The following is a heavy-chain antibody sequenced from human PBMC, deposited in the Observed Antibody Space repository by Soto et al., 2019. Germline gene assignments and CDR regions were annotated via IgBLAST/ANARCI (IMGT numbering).Heavy chain of an antibody. V-gene: IGHV1-69*12. J-gene: IGHJ6*02. CDR1: GGTFSSYA. Sequence: QVQLVQSGAEVKKPGSSVKVSCKASGGTFSSYAISWVRQAPGQGLEWMGGIIPSFGTANYAQKFQGRVTITADESTSTADMELSSLRSEDTAVYYCARERGQQLDHYYYYGMDVWGQGTTVTVSS. D-gene: IGHD6-13*01. CDR2: IIPSFGTA. CDR3: ARERGQQLDHYYYYGMDV.